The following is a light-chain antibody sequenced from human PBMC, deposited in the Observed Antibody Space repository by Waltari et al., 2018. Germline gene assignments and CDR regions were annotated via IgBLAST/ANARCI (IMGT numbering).Light chain of an antibody. J-gene: IGLJ2*01. V-gene: IGLV3-27*01. CDR3: YSVDDNKRV. Sequence: SYELTQPSSVSVSPGQTARITCSGDVLAKRYTRWFQQKPGQAPALVIYKDSERPSGIPERFSGSSSGTTVTLTISGAQVEDEADYYCYSVDDNKRVFGGGTKLTVL. CDR2: KDS. CDR1: VLAKRY.